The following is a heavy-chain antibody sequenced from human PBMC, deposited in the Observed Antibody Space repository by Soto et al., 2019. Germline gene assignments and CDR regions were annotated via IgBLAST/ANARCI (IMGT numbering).Heavy chain of an antibody. Sequence: QVQLVQSETEVKKPGSAVRVSYKASGGTFNTYAMNWVRQAPGQGLEWMGGILPMFDRPRYAQKFQGRVTITVDEPTTTAYMELSSLRSDDTAVYYCTRSIGSGGVIGGFDYWGQGTLVTVSS. CDR1: GGTFNTYA. V-gene: IGHV1-69*01. CDR2: ILPMFDRP. D-gene: IGHD3-16*02. CDR3: TRSIGSGGVIGGFDY. J-gene: IGHJ4*02.